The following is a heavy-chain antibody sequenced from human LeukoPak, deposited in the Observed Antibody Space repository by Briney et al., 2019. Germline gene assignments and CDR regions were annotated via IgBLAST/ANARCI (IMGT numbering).Heavy chain of an antibody. V-gene: IGHV4-30-4*01. CDR1: GGSVSSCAYY. CDR3: ARVTCSGGSCYSFDY. J-gene: IGHJ4*02. Sequence: SETLSLTCTVSGGSVSSCAYYWSWIRQPPGKGLEWIGYIYHSGGTYYNPPLKSRVTISVDTSKNQFSLKLTSVTAADTAVYYCARVTCSGGSCYSFDYWGQGTLVTVSS. D-gene: IGHD2-15*01. CDR2: IYHSGGT.